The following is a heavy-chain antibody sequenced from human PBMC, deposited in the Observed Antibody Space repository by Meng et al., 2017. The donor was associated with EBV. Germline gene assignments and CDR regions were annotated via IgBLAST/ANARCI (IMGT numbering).Heavy chain of an antibody. CDR2: INAGNGNT. CDR1: GYTFNRYA. V-gene: IGHV1-3*01. J-gene: IGHJ4*02. CDR3: ARSGATIFGVVIPTYYFDY. Sequence: VQRVQSGEEVKEPGASMKGSCKASGYTFNRYAMHWVRQAPGQRLEWMGWINAGNGNTKYSQKFQGRVTITRDTSASTAYMELSSLRSEDTAVYYCARSGATIFGVVIPTYYFDYWGQGTLVTVSS. D-gene: IGHD3-3*01.